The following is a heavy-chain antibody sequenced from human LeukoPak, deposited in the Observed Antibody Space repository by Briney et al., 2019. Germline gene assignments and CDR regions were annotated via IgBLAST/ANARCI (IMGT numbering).Heavy chain of an antibody. CDR2: INHSGTT. Sequence: PSETLSLTCTVSGYSISSGYYWGWIRQPPGKGLEWIGDINHSGTTNYSPSLKSRVTISVDTSKNQFSLKLSSVTAADTAMYYCVKSGGYGLIDYWGQGTLVTVSS. CDR3: VKSGGYGLIDY. V-gene: IGHV4-38-2*02. J-gene: IGHJ4*02. D-gene: IGHD1-26*01. CDR1: GYSISSGYY.